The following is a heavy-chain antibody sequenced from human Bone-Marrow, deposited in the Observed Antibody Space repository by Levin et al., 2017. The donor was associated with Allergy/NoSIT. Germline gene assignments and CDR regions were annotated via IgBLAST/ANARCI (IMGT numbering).Heavy chain of an antibody. CDR3: ARSGIGVAATDC. V-gene: IGHV4-39*01. D-gene: IGHD6-19*01. CDR1: GGSITTRSYY. CDR2: IYNSADT. Sequence: SETLSLTCIVSGGSITTRSYYWGWVRQPPGMGLEWIGTIYNSADTLYNPSLQSRATISVDTSKNEFSLKLRSVTAADPAVYSYARSGIGVAATDCWGRGTLVTVSS. J-gene: IGHJ4*02.